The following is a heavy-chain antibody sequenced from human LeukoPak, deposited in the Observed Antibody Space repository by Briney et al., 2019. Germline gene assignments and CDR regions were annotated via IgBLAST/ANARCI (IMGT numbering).Heavy chain of an antibody. D-gene: IGHD6-13*01. CDR2: IIPIFGTA. CDR1: GGTFSSYA. Sequence: GASVKVSCTASGGTFSSYAISWVRQAPGQGLEWMGGIIPIFGTANYAQKFQGRVTITADESTSTAYMELGSLRSEDTAVYYCARGDSSWYDYWGQGTLVTVSS. V-gene: IGHV1-69*13. J-gene: IGHJ4*02. CDR3: ARGDSSWYDY.